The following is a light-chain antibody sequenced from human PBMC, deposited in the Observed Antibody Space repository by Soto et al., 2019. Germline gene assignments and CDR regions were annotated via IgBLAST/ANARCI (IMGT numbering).Light chain of an antibody. V-gene: IGLV1-44*01. CDR3: AAWDDSLNGHVV. J-gene: IGLJ2*01. Sequence: QSVLTQLPSASGTPGQRVTISCSGSSSNIGSNTVNWYQQITGTAPKLLIYNDNQRPSGVPDRFSGSKSGTSGSLAISGLQSEDEGDYYCAAWDDSLNGHVVFGGGTKVTVL. CDR1: SSNIGSNT. CDR2: NDN.